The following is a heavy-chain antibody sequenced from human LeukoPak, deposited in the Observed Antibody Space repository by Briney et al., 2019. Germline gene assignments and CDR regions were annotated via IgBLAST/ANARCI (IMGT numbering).Heavy chain of an antibody. CDR1: GYTFTSYG. D-gene: IGHD3-16*02. Sequence: ASVKVSCKASGYTFTSYGISWVRQAPGQGLEWMGWISAYNGNTNYAQKLQGRVTMTEDTSTDTAYMELSSLSSEDTAVYYCAAGLYGYVWGSYRHFDYWGQGTLVTVSS. J-gene: IGHJ4*02. CDR3: AAGLYGYVWGSYRHFDY. V-gene: IGHV1-18*01. CDR2: ISAYNGNT.